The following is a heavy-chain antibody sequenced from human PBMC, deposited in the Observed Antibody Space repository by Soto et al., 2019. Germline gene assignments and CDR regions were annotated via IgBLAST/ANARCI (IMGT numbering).Heavy chain of an antibody. CDR1: GGTFSSYT. Sequence: GASVKVSCKASGGTFSSYTISWVRQAPGQGLEWMGRIIPILGIANYAQKFQGRVTITADKSTSTAYMELSSLRSEDTAVYYCARSYCSSTSCSQNWFDPWGQGTLVTVSS. J-gene: IGHJ5*02. V-gene: IGHV1-69*02. CDR2: IIPILGIA. D-gene: IGHD2-2*01. CDR3: ARSYCSSTSCSQNWFDP.